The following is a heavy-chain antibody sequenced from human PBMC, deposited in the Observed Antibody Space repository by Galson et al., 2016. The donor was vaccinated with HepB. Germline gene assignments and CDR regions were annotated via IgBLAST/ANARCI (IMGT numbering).Heavy chain of an antibody. CDR2: ITAGGGTT. CDR3: ARTWYYGSASTFDL. D-gene: IGHD3-10*01. Sequence: SLRLSCAASGFTFSNYPMTWVRQAPGRGLEWLSAITAGGGTTYYADAAKGRFTIARDNSKNTVYLQMNSLTAEDTAVYYCARTWYYGSASTFDLWGQGTLVSVSS. CDR1: GFTFSNYP. V-gene: IGHV3-23*01. J-gene: IGHJ4*02.